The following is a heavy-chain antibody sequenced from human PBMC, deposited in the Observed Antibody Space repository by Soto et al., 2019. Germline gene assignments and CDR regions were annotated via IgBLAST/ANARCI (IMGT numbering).Heavy chain of an antibody. CDR1: GFTFSSYA. Sequence: GGSLRLSCAASGFTFSSYAMSWVRQAPGKGLEWVSAISGSGGSTYYADSVKVRFTISRDNSKNTLYLQMNSLRAEDTAVYYCAKDRNWNYGSVDYFDYWGQGTLVTVSS. CDR2: ISGSGGST. V-gene: IGHV3-23*01. D-gene: IGHD1-7*01. J-gene: IGHJ4*02. CDR3: AKDRNWNYGSVDYFDY.